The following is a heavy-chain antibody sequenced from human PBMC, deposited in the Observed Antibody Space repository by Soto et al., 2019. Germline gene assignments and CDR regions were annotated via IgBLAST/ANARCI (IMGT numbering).Heavy chain of an antibody. Sequence: GESLKISCKGSGYSFAGYWITWVRQKPGKGLEWMGRIDPSDSQTYYSPSFRGHVTISATKSITTVFLQWSSLRAPDTAMYYCARQIYDSDTGPNFQYYFDSWGQGTPVTVSS. J-gene: IGHJ4*02. CDR2: IDPSDSQT. CDR3: ARQIYDSDTGPNFQYYFDS. V-gene: IGHV5-10-1*01. CDR1: GYSFAGYW. D-gene: IGHD3-22*01.